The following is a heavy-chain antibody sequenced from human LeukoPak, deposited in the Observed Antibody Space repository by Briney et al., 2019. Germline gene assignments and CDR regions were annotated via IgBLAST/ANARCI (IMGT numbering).Heavy chain of an antibody. CDR3: ARDRDPAEDAFDI. V-gene: IGHV4-59*01. CDR2: IYYSGST. D-gene: IGHD3-10*01. Sequence: PSETLSLTCAVSGGSISSYYWSWIRQPPGKGLEWIGYIYYSGSTNYNPSLKSRVTISVDTSKNQFSLKLSSVTAADTAVYYCARDRDPAEDAFDIWGQGTMVTVSS. CDR1: GGSISSYY. J-gene: IGHJ3*02.